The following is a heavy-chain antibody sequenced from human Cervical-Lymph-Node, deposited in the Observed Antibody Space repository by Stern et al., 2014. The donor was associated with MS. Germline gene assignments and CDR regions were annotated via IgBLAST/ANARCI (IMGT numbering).Heavy chain of an antibody. CDR2: IYPGDSDA. D-gene: IGHD4-17*01. V-gene: IGHV5-51*01. J-gene: IGHJ4*02. CDR1: GYSFTNYW. CDR3: ARHSPVITTVTVHPDFDY. Sequence: EVQLVESGAEVRKPGESLKISCKGSGYSFTNYWIAWVRQMPGKGLEWIGMIYPGDSDARYSPSFQGQVTISADKSISTAYLQWSSLKASDTAMYYCARHSPVITTVTVHPDFDYWGQGTLGTVSS.